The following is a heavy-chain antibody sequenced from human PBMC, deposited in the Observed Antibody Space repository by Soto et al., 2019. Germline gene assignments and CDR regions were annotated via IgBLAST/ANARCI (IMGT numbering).Heavy chain of an antibody. J-gene: IGHJ5*02. D-gene: IGHD3-10*01. CDR3: AREITMVRGVIGFDP. CDR1: GGAISSYY. V-gene: IGHV4-59*01. Sequence: VQLQESGPGLLTPWETLSLTCTVCGGAISSYYWSWLRHPPGQGLEWIGYIYYSGSTNYNTSRKSRVTISVDTSKNQCALKLSSVTAADTAVYYCAREITMVRGVIGFDPCGQGTLVTVSS. CDR2: IYYSGST.